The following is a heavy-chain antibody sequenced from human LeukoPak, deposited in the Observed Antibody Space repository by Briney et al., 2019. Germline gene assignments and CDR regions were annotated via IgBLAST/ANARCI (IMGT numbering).Heavy chain of an antibody. CDR2: ISGSGGST. Sequence: GGSLRLSCAASGFTFSSYAMSWVRQAPGKGLEWVSAISGSGGSTYYADSVKGRFTISRDNSKNTPYLQMNSLRAEDTAVYYCAKGGWLLSSALDYWGQGTLVTVSS. CDR3: AKGGWLLSSALDY. V-gene: IGHV3-23*01. J-gene: IGHJ4*02. D-gene: IGHD3-3*01. CDR1: GFTFSSYA.